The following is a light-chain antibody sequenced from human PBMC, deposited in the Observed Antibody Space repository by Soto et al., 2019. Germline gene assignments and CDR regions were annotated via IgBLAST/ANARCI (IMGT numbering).Light chain of an antibody. V-gene: IGLV1-44*01. CDR1: SSNIGTNN. CDR3: AAWDHSLLYV. Sequence: QSALTQPPSVSGTPGQRVTISCSGSSSNIGTNNVNWYQHLPGTAPKLLIYDDNQRPSGVPDRFSGSKSGTSASLAISGLQSEDEADYSCAAWDHSLLYVFGSGTKVTVL. J-gene: IGLJ1*01. CDR2: DDN.